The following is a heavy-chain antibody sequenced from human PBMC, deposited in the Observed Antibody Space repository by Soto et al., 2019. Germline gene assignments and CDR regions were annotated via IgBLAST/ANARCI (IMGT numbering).Heavy chain of an antibody. CDR3: AREDTAMACLGY. J-gene: IGHJ4*02. CDR2: IIPIFGTA. D-gene: IGHD5-18*01. V-gene: IGHV1-69*13. CDR1: GGTFSSYA. Sequence: ASVKVSCKASGGTFSSYAISWVRQAPGQGLEWMGGIIPIFGTANYAQKFQGRVTITADESTSTAYMELSSLRSEDTAVYYCAREDTAMACLGYWGQGTLVTVSS.